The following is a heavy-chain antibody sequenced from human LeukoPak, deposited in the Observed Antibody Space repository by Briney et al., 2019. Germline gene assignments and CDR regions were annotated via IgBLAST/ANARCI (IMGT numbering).Heavy chain of an antibody. CDR1: GFTFSSYG. CDR2: IWYDGSNK. J-gene: IGHJ4*02. D-gene: IGHD3-22*01. Sequence: PGRSLRLSCAASGFTFSSYGMHWVRQAPGKGLEWVAVIWYDGSNKYYADSVKGRFTISRDNSKNTLYLQMNSLRAEDTAVYYCARESPTTYYYDRGLDYWGQGTLVTVSS. CDR3: ARESPTTYYYDRGLDY. V-gene: IGHV3-33*01.